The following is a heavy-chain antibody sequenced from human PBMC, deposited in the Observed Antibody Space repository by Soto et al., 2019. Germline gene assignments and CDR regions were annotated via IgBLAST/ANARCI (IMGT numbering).Heavy chain of an antibody. D-gene: IGHD3-22*01. CDR3: ATAGNYDRSGRDF. V-gene: IGHV1-18*04. Sequence: ASVKVSGDAFGFAFRNDGISSVRQAPGQGLECMGWISANSGNTNSAQKLQGRDTMTTDTSTSTAYMELRSLRYDDTAVYSCATAGNYDRSGRDFGGQGTLVTVSS. CDR1: GFAFRNDG. CDR2: ISANSGNT. J-gene: IGHJ4*02.